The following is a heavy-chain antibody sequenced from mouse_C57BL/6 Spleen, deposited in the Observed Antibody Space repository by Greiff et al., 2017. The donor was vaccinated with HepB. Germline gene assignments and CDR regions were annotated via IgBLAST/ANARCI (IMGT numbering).Heavy chain of an antibody. V-gene: IGHV1-62-2*01. CDR3: ARHGIYYDYDVRYFDV. CDR1: GYTFTEYT. J-gene: IGHJ1*03. Sequence: LMKPGASVKLSCKASGYTFTEYTIHWVKQRSGQGLEWIGWFYPGSGSIKYNEKFKDKATLTADKSSSTVYMELSRLTSEDSAVYFCARHGIYYDYDVRYFDVWGTGTTVTVSS. D-gene: IGHD2-4*01. CDR2: FYPGSGSI.